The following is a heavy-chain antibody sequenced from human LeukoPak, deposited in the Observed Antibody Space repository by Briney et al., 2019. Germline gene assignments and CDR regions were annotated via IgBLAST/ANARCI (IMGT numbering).Heavy chain of an antibody. CDR1: EYTFTGYY. D-gene: IGHD2-15*01. CDR2: INPNSGGT. CDR3: ARDRGSCSGGSCYRLDY. Sequence: GASVKVSCKASEYTFTGYYMHWVRQAPGQGLEWMGWINPNSGGTNYAQKFQGRVTMTRDTSISTAYMELSRLRSDDTAVYYCARDRGSCSGGSCYRLDYWGQGTLVTVSS. J-gene: IGHJ4*02. V-gene: IGHV1-2*02.